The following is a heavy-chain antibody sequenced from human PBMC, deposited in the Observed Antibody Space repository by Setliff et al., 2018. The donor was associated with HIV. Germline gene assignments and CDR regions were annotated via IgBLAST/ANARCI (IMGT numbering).Heavy chain of an antibody. CDR1: GGTFSSYT. CDR2: IIPILGIA. Sequence: WASVKVSCKASGGTFSSYTISWVRQAPGQGLEWMGRIIPILGIANYAQKFQGRVTITADKSTSTAYMELSSLRSEDTAVYYCASAYYYDSSGRTGYYMDVWGKGTTVTVS. J-gene: IGHJ6*03. D-gene: IGHD3-22*01. CDR3: ASAYYYDSSGRTGYYMDV. V-gene: IGHV1-69*02.